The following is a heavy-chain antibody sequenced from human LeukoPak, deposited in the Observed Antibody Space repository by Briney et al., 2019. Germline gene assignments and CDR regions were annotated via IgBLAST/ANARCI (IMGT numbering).Heavy chain of an antibody. Sequence: PGGSLRLSCTASEFTFSSYWMSWVRQAPGKGLEWVANIKQDGSEKDYVDSVKGRFTISRDNAKNSSYLQMNNLRAEDTAVYYCARYCGGDCYGMDVWGQGTTVTVSS. CDR2: IKQDGSEK. V-gene: IGHV3-7*01. CDR3: ARYCGGDCYGMDV. J-gene: IGHJ6*02. D-gene: IGHD2-21*01. CDR1: EFTFSSYW.